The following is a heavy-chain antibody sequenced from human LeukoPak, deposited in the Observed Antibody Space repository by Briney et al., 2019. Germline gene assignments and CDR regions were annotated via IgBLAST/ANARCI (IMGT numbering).Heavy chain of an antibody. Sequence: SETLSLTCAVYGGSFSGYYWSWIRQPPGKGLEWIGEINHSGSTNYNPSLKSRVTISVDTSKNQFSLKLSSVTAADTAVYYCAPEYSSAIGYGMDVWGQGTTVTVSS. D-gene: IGHD6-6*01. J-gene: IGHJ6*02. CDR3: APEYSSAIGYGMDV. V-gene: IGHV4-34*01. CDR2: INHSGST. CDR1: GGSFSGYY.